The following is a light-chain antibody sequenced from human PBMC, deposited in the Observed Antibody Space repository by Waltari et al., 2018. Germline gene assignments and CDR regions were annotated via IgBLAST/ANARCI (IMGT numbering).Light chain of an antibody. CDR2: GAS. CDR1: QRLTKNY. CDR3: QQYGSSIMYT. V-gene: IGKV3-20*01. Sequence: VLTQSPGTLSLSPGERATLSCRASQRLTKNYLAWYQQKPGQAPRLLIYGASSRAAGIPDRFSGSGSVTDFTLTISRLEPEDCAVYYCQQYGSSIMYTFGQGTKLEIK. J-gene: IGKJ2*01.